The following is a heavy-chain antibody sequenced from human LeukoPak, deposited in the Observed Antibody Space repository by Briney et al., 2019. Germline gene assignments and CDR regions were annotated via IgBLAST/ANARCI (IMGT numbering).Heavy chain of an antibody. D-gene: IGHD6-19*01. Sequence: ASVKVSCKASGYTFTSYDINWVRQATGQGLEWMGWVNPNSGNTGYAQKFQGRVTMTRNTSISTAYMELSSLRSEDTAVYYCARGLRASSGWFHSYYYYYMDVWGKGTTVTVSS. CDR1: GYTFTSYD. J-gene: IGHJ6*03. CDR3: ARGLRASSGWFHSYYYYYMDV. V-gene: IGHV1-8*01. CDR2: VNPNSGNT.